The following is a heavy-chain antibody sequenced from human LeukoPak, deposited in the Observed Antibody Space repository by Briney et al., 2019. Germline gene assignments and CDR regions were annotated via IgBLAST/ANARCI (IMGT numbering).Heavy chain of an antibody. CDR1: GGSISSGDYY. D-gene: IGHD3-10*01. CDR3: AREWFGECFDY. CDR2: IYYSGST. J-gene: IGHJ4*02. Sequence: SETLSLTCTVSGGSISSGDYYWSWIRQPPGKGLGWIGYIYYSGSTYYNPSLKSRVTISVDTSKNQFSLKLSSVTAADTAVYYCAREWFGECFDYWGQGTLVTVSS. V-gene: IGHV4-30-4*01.